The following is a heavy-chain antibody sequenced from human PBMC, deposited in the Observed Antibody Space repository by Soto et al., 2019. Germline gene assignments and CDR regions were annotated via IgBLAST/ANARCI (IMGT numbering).Heavy chain of an antibody. CDR1: GFTFSSYG. J-gene: IGHJ4*02. Sequence: QVQLVESGGGVVQPGRSLRLSCAASGFTFSSYGMHWVRQAPGKGLEWVAVISYDGSNKYYADSVKGRFTISRDNSKNTLYLQMNSLRAEDTAVYYCAKEGYSSGWYYFHYWGQGTLVTVSS. V-gene: IGHV3-30*18. CDR2: ISYDGSNK. CDR3: AKEGYSSGWYYFHY. D-gene: IGHD6-19*01.